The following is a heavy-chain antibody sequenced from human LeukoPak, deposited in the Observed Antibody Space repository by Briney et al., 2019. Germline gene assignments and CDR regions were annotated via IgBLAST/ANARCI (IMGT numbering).Heavy chain of an antibody. J-gene: IGHJ5*02. CDR3: ALDKGYNRFDP. V-gene: IGHV3-7*04. CDR1: GFTFRNFW. Sequence: GGSLRLSCVASGFTFRNFWLSWVRQAPGKGLEWLANMNEEGSVKNHVDSVKGRFTISRDNAKNSVYLRLNSLRVEDTAVYYCALDKGYNRFDPWGQGTLVSVSS. CDR2: MNEEGSVK.